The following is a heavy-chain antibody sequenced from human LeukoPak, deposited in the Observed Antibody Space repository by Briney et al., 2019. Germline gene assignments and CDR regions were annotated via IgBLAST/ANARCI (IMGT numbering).Heavy chain of an antibody. V-gene: IGHV3-23*01. CDR2: ISGSGGST. J-gene: IGHJ4*02. CDR3: AKDPHYDSSGYYSDY. D-gene: IGHD3-22*01. CDR1: GFTFSSYA. Sequence: GGSLRLSCAASGFTFSSYARSWVRQAPGKGLEWVSAISGSGGSTYYADSVKGRFTISRDNSKNTLYLQMNGLRAEDTAVYYCAKDPHYDSSGYYSDYWGQGTLVTVSS.